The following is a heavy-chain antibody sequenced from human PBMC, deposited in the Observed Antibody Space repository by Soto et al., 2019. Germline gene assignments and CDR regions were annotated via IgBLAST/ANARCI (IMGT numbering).Heavy chain of an antibody. D-gene: IGHD1-1*01. V-gene: IGHV1-69*13. Sequence: ASVKVSCKSSGGTFSSHSINWVRQAPGQGLEWMGGIIPIFGPADFAKKFQGRVTITADESTTTAYMELSSLTSEDTAVYYCATGSFTSTGGRIGYHYNAMDVWGQGTTVTVSS. CDR3: ATGSFTSTGGRIGYHYNAMDV. CDR2: IIPIFGPA. CDR1: GGTFSSHS. J-gene: IGHJ6*02.